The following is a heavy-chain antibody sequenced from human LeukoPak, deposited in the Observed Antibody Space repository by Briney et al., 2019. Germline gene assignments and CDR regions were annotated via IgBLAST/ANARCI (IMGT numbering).Heavy chain of an antibody. D-gene: IGHD1-14*01. V-gene: IGHV3-30*04. CDR1: GFTLSSYA. CDR2: ISYDGANK. J-gene: IGHJ6*04. CDR3: ERIPEEADYYGMDV. Sequence: GRSLRLSCAASGFTLSSYAMHWVRQAPGKGLEWVAVISYDGANKYYADSVKGRFTISRDISKNTLYLQMNSLRGEDTAVYYCERIPEEADYYGMDVWGKGTTVTVSS.